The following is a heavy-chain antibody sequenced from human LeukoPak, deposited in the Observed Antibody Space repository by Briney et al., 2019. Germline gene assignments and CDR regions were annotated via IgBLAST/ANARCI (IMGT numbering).Heavy chain of an antibody. J-gene: IGHJ4*02. D-gene: IGHD3-10*01. V-gene: IGHV3-23*01. Sequence: PGGSLRLSCVASGFTFSSYAMSWVRQAPGRGLEWVSSINGSGAETWYTDSVKGRFTISRDNSKNTLYLQMNSLRAEDTAVYHCAKDYRGSDPMFDYWGQGTLVTVYS. CDR3: AKDYRGSDPMFDY. CDR2: INGSGAET. CDR1: GFTFSSYA.